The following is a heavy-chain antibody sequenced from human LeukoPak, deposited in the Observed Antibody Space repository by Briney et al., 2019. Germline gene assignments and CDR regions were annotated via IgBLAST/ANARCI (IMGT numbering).Heavy chain of an antibody. J-gene: IGHJ5*01. CDR3: ARLLHDWFDS. Sequence: SETLSLTCTVSGDSINSYYWSWIRQPPGKGLEWLGYIYYRGSANCNPSLKSRVTISIDTSKNQFSLKLTSVTAADTAVYYCARLLHDWFDSWGQGTLVTVSS. CDR1: GDSINSYY. CDR2: IYYRGSA. V-gene: IGHV4-59*08. D-gene: IGHD4-11*01.